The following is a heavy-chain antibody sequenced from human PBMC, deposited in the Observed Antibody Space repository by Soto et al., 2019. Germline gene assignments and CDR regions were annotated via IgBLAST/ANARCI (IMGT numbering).Heavy chain of an antibody. CDR3: ASGRSDSSGYYYIYFFDY. CDR1: GFTFSTYV. D-gene: IGHD3-22*01. CDR2: ISGSGGST. Sequence: GGSLRLSCAASGFTFSTYVMSWVRQAPGKGLEWVSSISGSGGSTYYAGSVKGRFTISRDNSKNTLYLQMNSLRAEDRAVYYCASGRSDSSGYYYIYFFDYWGQGTLVTVSS. V-gene: IGHV3-23*01. J-gene: IGHJ4*02.